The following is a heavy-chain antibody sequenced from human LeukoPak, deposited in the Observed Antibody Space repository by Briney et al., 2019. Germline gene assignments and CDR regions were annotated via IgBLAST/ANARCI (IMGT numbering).Heavy chain of an antibody. D-gene: IGHD6-19*01. CDR1: GFTVSSNS. J-gene: IGHJ6*03. V-gene: IGHV3-53*01. CDR2: IYSDNT. Sequence: GGSLRLSCTVSGFTVSSNSMSWVRQAPGKGLEWVSFIYSDNTHYSDSVKGRFIISRDNSKNTLYLQMNSLRAEDTAVYYCARGRYSSGWYPNRIYYYMDVWGKGTTVTVSS. CDR3: ARGRYSSGWYPNRIYYYMDV.